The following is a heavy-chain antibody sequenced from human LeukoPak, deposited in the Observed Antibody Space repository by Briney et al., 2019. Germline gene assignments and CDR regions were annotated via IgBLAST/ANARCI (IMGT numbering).Heavy chain of an antibody. CDR2: IRYDGSNK. Sequence: GGSLRLSCAAAGFTFSSYGMHWVRQAPGKGLEWVAFIRYDGSNKYYAGSVKGRFTISRDNSKNTLYLQMNSLRAEDTAVYYCANALRYSSSFDYWGQGTLVTVSS. CDR3: ANALRYSSSFDY. D-gene: IGHD6-6*01. V-gene: IGHV3-30*02. J-gene: IGHJ4*02. CDR1: GFTFSSYG.